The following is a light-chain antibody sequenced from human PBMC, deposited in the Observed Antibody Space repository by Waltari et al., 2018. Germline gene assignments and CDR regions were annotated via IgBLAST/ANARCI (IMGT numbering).Light chain of an antibody. V-gene: IGKV3-20*01. J-gene: IGKJ4*01. Sequence: EIVLTQSPDTLSLSPGNRATLSCRASQSVSSSYLAWYQQKPGQTPRLLIYAASSRATGIPDRFSGSGSGTDFTLTISRLEPEDFAVYYCQQYNSSPLTFGGGTKVEVK. CDR3: QQYNSSPLT. CDR1: QSVSSSY. CDR2: AAS.